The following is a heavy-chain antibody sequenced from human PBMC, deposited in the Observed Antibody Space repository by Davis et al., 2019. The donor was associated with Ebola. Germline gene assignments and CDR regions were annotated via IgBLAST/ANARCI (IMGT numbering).Heavy chain of an antibody. D-gene: IGHD6-13*01. CDR1: GASVRSDTYY. Sequence: MPSETLSLTCSVSGASVRSDTYYWSWIRQPPGKELEWIGYIYFSGTTNYNPSLKSRVTISVDTSNNQFSLSLTSVTNEDTAVYFCARVNTSSWFGFDSWGQGALVGVSS. CDR2: IYFSGTT. J-gene: IGHJ4*02. V-gene: IGHV4-61*01. CDR3: ARVNTSSWFGFDS.